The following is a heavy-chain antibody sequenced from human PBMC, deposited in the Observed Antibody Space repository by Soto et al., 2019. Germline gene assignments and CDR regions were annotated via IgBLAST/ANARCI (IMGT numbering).Heavy chain of an antibody. V-gene: IGHV4-30-4*01. Sequence: QVQLQESGPGLVKPSQTLSLTCTVSGGSISSGDYYWSWIRQPPGKGLEWIGYSYYSGSTYHNPSLKSRVTISVDTSKNQFSLKLSSVTAADTAVYYCARVSPPDYYDSSGYYYLFEYWGQGTLVTVSS. J-gene: IGHJ4*02. CDR1: GGSISSGDYY. CDR3: ARVSPPDYYDSSGYYYLFEY. CDR2: SYYSGST. D-gene: IGHD3-22*01.